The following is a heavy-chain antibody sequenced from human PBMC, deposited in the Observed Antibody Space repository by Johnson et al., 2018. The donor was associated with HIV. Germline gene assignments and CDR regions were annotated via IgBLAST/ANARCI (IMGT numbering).Heavy chain of an antibody. D-gene: IGHD3-3*01. CDR1: GFTFSSYA. J-gene: IGHJ3*02. Sequence: EVQLVESGGGVVQPWRSLRLSCAASGFTFSSYAMHWVRQAPGKGLEWVSGISWNSGSIGYADSVKGRFTISRDNAKNSLYLQMNRLRAEDMALYYCAKDIRSGSGYYNDAFDIWGQGTMVTVSS. V-gene: IGHV3-9*03. CDR3: AKDIRSGSGYYNDAFDI. CDR2: ISWNSGSI.